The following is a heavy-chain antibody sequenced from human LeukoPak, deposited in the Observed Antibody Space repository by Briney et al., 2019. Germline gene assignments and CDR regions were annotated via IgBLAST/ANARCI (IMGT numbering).Heavy chain of an antibody. CDR2: IIDSGST. V-gene: IGHV4-4*02. J-gene: IGHJ4*02. CDR1: GGSISSGYW. Sequence: PSGTLSLTCAVSGGSISSGYWWSWVRQPPMKGLEWIGEIIDSGSTNYNPSLKGRITISLDKTKNLFSLNVNSVTAADTAVYYCATYGPTSGGYTFEYWGQGILVTVSS. CDR3: ATYGPTSGGYTFEY. D-gene: IGHD2-15*01.